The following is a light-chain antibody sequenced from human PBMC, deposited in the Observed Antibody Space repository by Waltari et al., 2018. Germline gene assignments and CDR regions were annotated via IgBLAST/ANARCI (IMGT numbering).Light chain of an antibody. V-gene: IGLV1-40*01. Sequence: QYVLTQPPSVSGAPGQTVTISCTGTYSNVGAGYDVHWYQQVPGAAPKLLIFGNNNRPSGVPDRFSGSKSGASASLAIAGLQADDEADYFCQSYDSSLSGFYVFGSGTKVTVL. CDR2: GNN. CDR3: QSYDSSLSGFYV. CDR1: YSNVGAGYD. J-gene: IGLJ1*01.